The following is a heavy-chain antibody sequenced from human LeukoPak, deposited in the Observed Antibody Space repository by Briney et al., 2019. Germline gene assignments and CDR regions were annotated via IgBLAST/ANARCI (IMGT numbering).Heavy chain of an antibody. CDR1: GYTFTSNH. CDR2: INPSGDST. D-gene: IGHD6-6*01. J-gene: IGHJ4*02. CDR3: AKIAARDTGEGY. V-gene: IGHV1-46*01. Sequence: GASVKISCKASGYTFTSNHIHWVRQAPGQGLEWMGVINPSGDSTSYAPNFQGRVTVTRDTSTSTVYMKLSSLRSEDTAIYYCAKIAARDTGEGYWGQGTLVTVSS.